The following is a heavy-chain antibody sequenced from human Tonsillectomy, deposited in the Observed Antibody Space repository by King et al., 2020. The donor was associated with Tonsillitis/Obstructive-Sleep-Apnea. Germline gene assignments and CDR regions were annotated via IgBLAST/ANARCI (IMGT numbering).Heavy chain of an antibody. V-gene: IGHV3-11*05. Sequence: VQLVESGGGLVKPGGSLRLSCAASGFSFSDYYMSWIGQAPGKGLQWVSFISGGRSYTDFADSVKGRFTISRDNAKNSLYLQMNSLRVEDTAVYYCARGVGHLGGSRDLWGQGTLVTVSS. D-gene: IGHD2-15*01. CDR1: GFSFSDYY. CDR3: ARGVGHLGGSRDL. CDR2: ISGGRSYT. J-gene: IGHJ5*02.